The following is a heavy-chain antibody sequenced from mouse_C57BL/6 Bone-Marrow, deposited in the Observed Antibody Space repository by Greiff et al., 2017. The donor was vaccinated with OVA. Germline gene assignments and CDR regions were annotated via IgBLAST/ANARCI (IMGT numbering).Heavy chain of an antibody. CDR1: GYTFTDYN. V-gene: IGHV1-18*01. D-gene: IGHD2-5*01. CDR3: ARGAGSNYDWYFDV. J-gene: IGHJ1*03. CDR2: INPNNGGT. Sequence: VQLQQSGPELVKPGASVKIPCKASGYTFTDYNMDWVKQSHGKSLEWIGDINPNNGGTIYNQKFKGKATLTVDKSSSTAYMELRSLTSEDTAVYYCARGAGSNYDWYFDVWGTGTTVTVSS.